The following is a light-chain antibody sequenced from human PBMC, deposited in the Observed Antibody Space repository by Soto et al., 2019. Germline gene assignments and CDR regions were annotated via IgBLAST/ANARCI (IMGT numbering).Light chain of an antibody. CDR1: QTISIY. J-gene: IGKJ4*01. CDR3: QQTYNTPRSLT. V-gene: IGKV1-39*01. CDR2: GAS. Sequence: DIQMTQSPSSLSASVGDRVTITCRASQTISIYLNWYQQKPGKAPVLLIYGASTLQSGVPSRFSGSGSGTDFSLTISSLQPEEFATYYCQQTYNTPRSLTVGGGTKVEIK.